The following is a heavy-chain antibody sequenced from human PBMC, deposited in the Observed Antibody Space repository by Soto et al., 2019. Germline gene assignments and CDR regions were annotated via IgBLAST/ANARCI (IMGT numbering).Heavy chain of an antibody. D-gene: IGHD6-19*01. CDR3: AKDSSGAVDY. CDR2: ISYDGNYQ. CDR1: GFSFRDYG. Sequence: VQLVESGGGVVQPGRSLRLSCAASGFSFRDYGMHWVRQAPGKGLEWVAFISYDGNYQFYTDSVKGRFTISRDISKSTLYLQMNSLRPEDTAVYYCAKDSSGAVDYWGQGTLVTVSS. V-gene: IGHV3-30*18. J-gene: IGHJ4*01.